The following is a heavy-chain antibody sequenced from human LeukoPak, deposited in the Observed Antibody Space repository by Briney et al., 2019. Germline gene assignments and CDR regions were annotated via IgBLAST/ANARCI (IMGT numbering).Heavy chain of an antibody. CDR2: ISGSGGGT. Sequence: SGGSLRLSCAVSGLTLSNYGMSWVRQAPGKGLEWVAGISGSGGGTNYADSVKGRFTISRDNRKNTLYLQMNSPRAEDTAVYFCAKRGVVIRVILVGFHKEAYYFDSWGQGALVTVSS. CDR3: AKRGVVIRVILVGFHKEAYYFDS. J-gene: IGHJ4*02. D-gene: IGHD3-22*01. V-gene: IGHV3-23*01. CDR1: GLTLSNYG.